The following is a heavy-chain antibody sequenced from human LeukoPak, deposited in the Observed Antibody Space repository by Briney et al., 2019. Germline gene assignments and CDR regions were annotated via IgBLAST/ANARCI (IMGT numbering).Heavy chain of an antibody. V-gene: IGHV4-30-2*01. D-gene: IGHD5-24*01. CDR1: GGSISSGGYY. Sequence: SQTLSLTCTVSGGSISSGGYYWSWIRQPPGKGLEWIGYIYHSGSTYYNPSLKSRVTISVDRSKNQFSLKLTSMTAADTAMYYCAREMAATTADYWGQGTLVTVSS. CDR2: IYHSGST. J-gene: IGHJ4*02. CDR3: AREMAATTADY.